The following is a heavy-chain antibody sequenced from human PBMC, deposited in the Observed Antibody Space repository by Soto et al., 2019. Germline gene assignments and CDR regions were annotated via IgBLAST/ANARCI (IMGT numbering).Heavy chain of an antibody. CDR1: GYTFTSYG. V-gene: IGHV1-18*01. J-gene: IGHJ4*02. D-gene: IGHD3-3*01. CDR3: ARDGSNFYDFWSGHFDY. CDR2: ISAYNGNT. Sequence: QVQLVQSGAEVKKPGASVKVSCKASGYTFTSYGISWVRQAPGQGLEWMGWISAYNGNTNYAQKLKGRVTMTTDTSTSTAYMELRSLRSDDTTVYYCARDGSNFYDFWSGHFDYWGQGTLVTVSS.